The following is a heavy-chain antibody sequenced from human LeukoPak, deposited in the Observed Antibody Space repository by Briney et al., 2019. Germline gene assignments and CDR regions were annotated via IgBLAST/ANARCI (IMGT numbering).Heavy chain of an antibody. Sequence: ASVKVSCKASGYTFSGHYMYWVRQAPGQGLEWMGWINPDSGGTNYPLKFQGRVTVTRDTSINTVYMELSRLTSDDTAVYYCAKDSRHLSSTRGGLKESRGGFSDYWGQGTLVTVSS. J-gene: IGHJ4*02. CDR3: AKDSRHLSSTRGGLKESRGGFSDY. CDR1: GYTFSGHY. V-gene: IGHV1-2*02. D-gene: IGHD6-13*01. CDR2: INPDSGGT.